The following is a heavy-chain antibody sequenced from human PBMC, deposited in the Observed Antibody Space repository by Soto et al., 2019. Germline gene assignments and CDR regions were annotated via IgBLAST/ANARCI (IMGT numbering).Heavy chain of an antibody. CDR3: ARGVDYFDY. CDR1: GFTFNRYG. V-gene: IGHV3-33*01. Sequence: QVQLVESGGGVVQPGRSLRLSCAASGFTFNRYGMHWVRQAPGKGLEWVAVIWYDGSSEYYADSVKGRFTISRDNSKNTLFLQMNSLRAEDTAMYYCARGVDYFDYWGQGTLVTVSS. J-gene: IGHJ4*02. CDR2: IWYDGSSE.